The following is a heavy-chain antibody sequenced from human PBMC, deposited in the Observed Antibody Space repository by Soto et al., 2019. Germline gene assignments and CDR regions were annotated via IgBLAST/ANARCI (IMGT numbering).Heavy chain of an antibody. Sequence: QVQLQQWGAGLLKPSETLSLTCAVYGGSFSGYYWSWIRQPPGKGLEWIGEINHCGSTNYNPSLKSRVTISVETSKNQFSLTLSSVTAADTAVYYCAGSDILTGYPPDYWGQGTLVTVSS. J-gene: IGHJ4*02. CDR3: AGSDILTGYPPDY. V-gene: IGHV4-34*01. CDR2: INHCGST. CDR1: GGSFSGYY. D-gene: IGHD3-9*01.